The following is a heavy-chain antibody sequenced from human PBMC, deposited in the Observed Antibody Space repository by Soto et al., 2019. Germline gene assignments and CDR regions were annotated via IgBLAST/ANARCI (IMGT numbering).Heavy chain of an antibody. CDR1: GGSISSYY. CDR3: ARLAGFSPRNAFDI. D-gene: IGHD3-3*01. CDR2: IYYSGST. Sequence: SETLSLTCTVSGGSISSYYWSWIRQPPGKGLEWIGYIYYSGSTNYNPPLKSRVTISVDTSKNQFSLKLSSVTAADTAVYYCARLAGFSPRNAFDIWGQGTMVTVSS. J-gene: IGHJ3*02. V-gene: IGHV4-59*08.